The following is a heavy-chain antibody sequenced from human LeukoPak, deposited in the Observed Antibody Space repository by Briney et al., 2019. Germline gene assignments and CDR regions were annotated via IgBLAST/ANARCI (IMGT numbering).Heavy chain of an antibody. CDR3: ARDLLRRAASGMLDS. CDR2: INPHSGGT. V-gene: IGHV1-2*02. CDR1: GYTFTGFY. D-gene: IGHD1-1*01. Sequence: ASVKVSCKASGYTFTGFYMHWVRQAPGQGLEWVGWINPHSGGTNFAQKFQGRVSMTRDTSISTAYMELSRLRSDDTAMYYCARDLLRRAASGMLDSWGQGTLVTVSS. J-gene: IGHJ4*02.